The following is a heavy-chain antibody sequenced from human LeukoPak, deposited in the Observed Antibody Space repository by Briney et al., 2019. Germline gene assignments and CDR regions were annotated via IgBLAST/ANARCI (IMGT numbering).Heavy chain of an antibody. CDR2: IYHSGST. D-gene: IGHD3-10*01. V-gene: IGHV4-30-2*01. CDR3: ASGSGSYFDY. Sequence: PSLTLSLTCAVSGGSISSNIYSWSWIRQPPGKGLEWIGYIYHSGSTSYYPPLKSRVTVSVDRSKNQFSLKLSSVTAADTAVYFCASGSGSYFDYWGQGTLVTVSS. CDR1: GGSISSNIYS. J-gene: IGHJ4*02.